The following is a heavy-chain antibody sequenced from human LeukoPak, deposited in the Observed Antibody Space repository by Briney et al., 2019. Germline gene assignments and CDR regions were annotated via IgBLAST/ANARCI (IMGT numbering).Heavy chain of an antibody. Sequence: SHTLSLTYAVYGGSFSVYYGSWIRQPAGKGLECLGEVNNSGSTNYNPSLKSRVTISVDTSKNQFSLKLSSVTAADTAVYYCARTCGYSYGYYYYYYMDVWGKGTTVTVSS. J-gene: IGHJ6*03. CDR1: GGSFSVYY. D-gene: IGHD5-18*01. V-gene: IGHV4-34*01. CDR2: VNNSGST. CDR3: ARTCGYSYGYYYYYYMDV.